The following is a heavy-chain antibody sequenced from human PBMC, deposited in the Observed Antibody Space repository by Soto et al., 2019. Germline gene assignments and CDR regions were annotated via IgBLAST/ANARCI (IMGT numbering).Heavy chain of an antibody. CDR3: AKDFSSVGSDSAGIDY. J-gene: IGHJ4*02. CDR1: GFTFSRHP. D-gene: IGHD2-15*01. CDR2: ISGSGDVT. Sequence: GGSLRLSCIASGFTFSRHPMNWVRQAPGKGLEWVSGISGSGDVTHFIDSVKGRFTVSRDNSKGTLHLQMHSLRTDDTAIYYCAKDFSSVGSDSAGIDYWGQGALVTVSS. V-gene: IGHV3-23*01.